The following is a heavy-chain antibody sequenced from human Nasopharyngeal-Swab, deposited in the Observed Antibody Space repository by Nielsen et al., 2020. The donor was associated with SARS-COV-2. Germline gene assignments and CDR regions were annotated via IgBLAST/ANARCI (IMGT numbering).Heavy chain of an antibody. CDR3: IAAAGTGSFDY. J-gene: IGHJ4*02. CDR2: ISGSGGST. D-gene: IGHD6-13*01. CDR1: GFTFSSYA. Sequence: GESLKISCAASGFTFSSYAMSWVRQAPGKGLEWVSAISGSGGSTYYADSVKGWFTISRDNSKNTLYLQMNSLRAEDTAVYYCIAAAGTGSFDYWGQGTLVTVSS. V-gene: IGHV3-23*01.